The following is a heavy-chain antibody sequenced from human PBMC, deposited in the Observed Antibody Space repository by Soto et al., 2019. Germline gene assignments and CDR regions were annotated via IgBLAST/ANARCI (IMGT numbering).Heavy chain of an antibody. CDR2: IIPIFRTP. Sequence: VLLVQSGAEVKQPGSSVKVSCKASGGTISTYAITWVRQAPGQGPEWVGGIIPIFRTPNYAQNLQGRVTITADESTSTVYMELSNLRSEDTAVYYCARGDGDNNAFDIWGQGTVVTVSS. D-gene: IGHD1-20*01. CDR3: ARGDGDNNAFDI. J-gene: IGHJ3*02. V-gene: IGHV1-69*12. CDR1: GGTISTYA.